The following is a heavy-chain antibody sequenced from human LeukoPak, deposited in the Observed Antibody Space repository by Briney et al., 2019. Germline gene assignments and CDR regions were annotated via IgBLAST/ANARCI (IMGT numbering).Heavy chain of an antibody. CDR1: GFTFSSYS. J-gene: IGHJ4*02. CDR2: ISSSSSYI. D-gene: IGHD3-10*01. CDR3: ARDTYGSGSYSGY. V-gene: IGHV3-21*01. Sequence: GGSLRLSCAASGFTFSSYSMNWVRQAPGKGLEWVSSISSSSSYIYYADSVKGRFTISRDNAKNSLYLQMNSLRAEDTAVYYCARDTYGSGSYSGYWVQGTLVTVSS.